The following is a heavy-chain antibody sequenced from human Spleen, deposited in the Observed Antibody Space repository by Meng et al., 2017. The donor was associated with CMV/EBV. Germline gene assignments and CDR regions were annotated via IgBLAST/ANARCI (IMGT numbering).Heavy chain of an antibody. Sequence: GFTFTDYAIHWVRQAPGKGLEWVAVISYDGSYKFYADSMNGRFTLSRDNSENTVYLQMNNLTADDTAVYYCARGDSIFGVTVNRLDYWGQGTLVTVSS. CDR1: GFTFTDYA. J-gene: IGHJ4*02. V-gene: IGHV3-30*04. D-gene: IGHD3-3*02. CDR3: ARGDSIFGVTVNRLDY. CDR2: ISYDGSYK.